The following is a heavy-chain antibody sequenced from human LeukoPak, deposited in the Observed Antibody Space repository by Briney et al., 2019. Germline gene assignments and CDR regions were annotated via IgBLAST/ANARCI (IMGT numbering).Heavy chain of an antibody. CDR3: ARDSRYNEYYYYGMDV. D-gene: IGHD5-18*01. CDR2: IYYDGST. J-gene: IGHJ6*02. CDR1: GSSISSSRDY. Sequence: SETLSLSCIVSGSSISSSRDYWAWIRQPPGKRLEWVGNIYYDGSTYYNPSLKSRVTISIDTSKNQFSLKVSSVIAAGTAVYYCARDSRYNEYYYYGMDVWGQGTTVTVS. V-gene: IGHV4-39*02.